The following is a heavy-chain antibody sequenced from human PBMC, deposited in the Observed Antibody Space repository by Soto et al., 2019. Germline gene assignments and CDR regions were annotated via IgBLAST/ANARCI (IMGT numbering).Heavy chain of an antibody. CDR2: IYYSGTT. CDR3: ARRYGYSFDY. CDR1: GGSISSYY. Sequence: QVQLQESGPGLVKPSETLSLTCTVSGGSISSYYWSWIRQPPGKGLEWIGYIYYSGTTNYNPSLKSRDTRSVDTSKNQLSLKLSSVTAADTAVYYCARRYGYSFDYWGQGTLVTVSS. D-gene: IGHD5-18*01. V-gene: IGHV4-59*08. J-gene: IGHJ4*02.